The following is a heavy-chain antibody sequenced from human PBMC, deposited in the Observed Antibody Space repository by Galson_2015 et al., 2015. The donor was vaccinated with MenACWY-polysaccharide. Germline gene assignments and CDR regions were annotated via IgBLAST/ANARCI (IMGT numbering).Heavy chain of an antibody. CDR3: ARVTMWSRVIFHH. CDR1: GYTFTDYY. Sequence: QSGAEVKKPGESLKISCKASGYTFTDYYLHWLRQAPGQGPEWMGWMNPNSGVTKDSEKFQDRVTLTRDTSINTAYMELNRLQSDDSAVYYCARVTMWSRVIFHHWGQGTLVTVSS. D-gene: IGHD4/OR15-4a*01. CDR2: MNPNSGVT. V-gene: IGHV1-2*02. J-gene: IGHJ4*02.